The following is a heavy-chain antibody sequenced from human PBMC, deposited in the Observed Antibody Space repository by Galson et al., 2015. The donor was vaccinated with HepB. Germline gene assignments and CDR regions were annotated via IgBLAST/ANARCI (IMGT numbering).Heavy chain of an antibody. D-gene: IGHD2-21*02. J-gene: IGHJ6*04. CDR2: ISQIGDYT. Sequence: SLRLSCAASGFSFSTYAMHWVRQAPGKGLEYVSSISQIGDYTYYGNSVRGRFTISRVNSENTLYLHMGRLTAEDTAVYYCTRWDCGSDRNRCYEGVWGKGTTVTVSS. CDR1: GFSFSTYA. CDR3: TRWDCGSDRNRCYEGV. V-gene: IGHV3-64*01.